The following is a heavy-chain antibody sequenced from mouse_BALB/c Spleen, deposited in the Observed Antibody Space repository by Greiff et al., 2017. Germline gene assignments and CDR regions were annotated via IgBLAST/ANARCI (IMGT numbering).Heavy chain of an antibody. Sequence: VQLQQSGPELVKPGASVKMSCKASGYTFTSYVMHWVKQKPGQGLEWIGYINPYNDGTKYNEKFKGKATLTSDKSSSTAYMELSSLTSEDSAVYYCARFGSSYWFAYWGQGTLVTVSA. CDR1: GYTFTSYV. D-gene: IGHD1-1*01. J-gene: IGHJ3*01. CDR2: INPYNDGT. V-gene: IGHV1-14*01. CDR3: ARFGSSYWFAY.